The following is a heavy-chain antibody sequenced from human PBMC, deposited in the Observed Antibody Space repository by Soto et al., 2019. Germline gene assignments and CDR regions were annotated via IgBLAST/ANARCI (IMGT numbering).Heavy chain of an antibody. J-gene: IGHJ5*02. Sequence: SETLSLTCAVSGGSISSGVYSWSWIRQPPGKGLEWIGYIYHSGSTYYNPSLKSRVTISVDRSKNQFSLKLSSVTAADTAVYYCARVMEGYCSSTSCYAGGYFDPWGQGTLVTVSS. CDR1: GGSISSGVYS. CDR3: ARVMEGYCSSTSCYAGGYFDP. V-gene: IGHV4-30-2*01. CDR2: IYHSGST. D-gene: IGHD2-2*01.